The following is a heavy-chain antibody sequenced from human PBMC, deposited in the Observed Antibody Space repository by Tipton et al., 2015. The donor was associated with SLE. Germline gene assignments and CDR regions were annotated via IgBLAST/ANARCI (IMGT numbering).Heavy chain of an antibody. CDR3: ARGEITVTVFDQ. D-gene: IGHD4-17*01. V-gene: IGHV3-7*03. CDR2: INQDGSEK. CDR1: GFIVSSNY. J-gene: IGHJ4*02. Sequence: SLRLSCAASGFIVSSNYMSWVRQAPGKGLEWVANINQDGSEKYYVDSVKGRFTISRDNARNSLYLQMNSLRAEDTAVYYCARGEITVTVFDQWGQGTLVTVSS.